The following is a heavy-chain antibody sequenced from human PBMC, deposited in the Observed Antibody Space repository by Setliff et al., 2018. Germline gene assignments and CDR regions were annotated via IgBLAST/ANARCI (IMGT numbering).Heavy chain of an antibody. CDR1: GFTFSSYW. CDR3: ARSSAPIKRDYMDV. CDR2: LTSDGGIT. Sequence: GGSLRLSCVASGFTFSSYWMHWVRQVPGKGLVWVSRLTSDGGITSYADSVKGRFTISRDNAKNSLYPQMNSLRAEDTAVYYCARSSAPIKRDYMDVWGKGTTVTISS. D-gene: IGHD2-2*02. V-gene: IGHV3-74*01. J-gene: IGHJ6*03.